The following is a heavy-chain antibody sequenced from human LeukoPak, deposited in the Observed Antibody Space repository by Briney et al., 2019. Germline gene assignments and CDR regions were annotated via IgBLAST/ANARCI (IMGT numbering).Heavy chain of an antibody. CDR1: GFTFSSSW. V-gene: IGHV3-74*03. J-gene: IGHJ4*02. CDR2: INSDESVT. CDR3: VRSRFTTSSFDY. D-gene: IGHD2-2*01. Sequence: GGSLRLSCAASGFTFSSSWMQWVRQAPGQGLVWDSRINSDESVTTYTHSVKGRFTISRDNAKSTLYLQMNSLRAEDTAMYYCVRSRFTTSSFDYWGQGTLVTVSS.